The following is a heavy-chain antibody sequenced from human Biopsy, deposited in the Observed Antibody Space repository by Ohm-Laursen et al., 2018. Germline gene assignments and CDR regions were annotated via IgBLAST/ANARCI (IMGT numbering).Heavy chain of an antibody. CDR2: NIPILGTG. D-gene: IGHD2-21*02. CDR1: EGTFSNYG. Sequence: ASVKVSCKAPEGTFSNYGVNWVRQAPGQGLEWLGGNIPILGTGNYAHQFQDRGTVVSDTSTSTATMELRSLRSDDTAVYYCGTKVTGYFHHWGQGTLVIVSS. V-gene: IGHV1-69*06. J-gene: IGHJ1*01. CDR3: GTKVTGYFHH.